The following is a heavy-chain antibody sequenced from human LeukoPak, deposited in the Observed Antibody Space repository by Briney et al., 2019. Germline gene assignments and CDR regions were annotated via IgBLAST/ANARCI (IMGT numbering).Heavy chain of an antibody. D-gene: IGHD6-6*01. V-gene: IGHV3-11*01. J-gene: IGHJ4*02. CDR2: ISSSGSTI. Sequence: GGSLRLSCAASGFTFGDYYMSWIRQAPGKGLEWVSYISSSGSTIYYADSVKGRFTISRDNAKNSLYLQMNSLRAEDTAVYYCAREESIAARLYGYWGQGTLVTVSS. CDR1: GFTFGDYY. CDR3: AREESIAARLYGY.